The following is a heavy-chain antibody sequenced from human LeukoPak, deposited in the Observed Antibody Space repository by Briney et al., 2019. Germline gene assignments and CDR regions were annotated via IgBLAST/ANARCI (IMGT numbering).Heavy chain of an antibody. CDR2: INSDGSTT. CDR1: GFIFSDYY. Sequence: GGSLRLSCAASGFIFSDYYMGWIRQAPGRGLEWVSRINSDGSTTSYADSVKGRFTISRDNTQNTLYMQMNSLRAEDTAVYYCARGDDSSSWIPYYYYMDVWGKGTTVTISS. V-gene: IGHV3-74*01. J-gene: IGHJ6*03. D-gene: IGHD6-13*01. CDR3: ARGDDSSSWIPYYYYMDV.